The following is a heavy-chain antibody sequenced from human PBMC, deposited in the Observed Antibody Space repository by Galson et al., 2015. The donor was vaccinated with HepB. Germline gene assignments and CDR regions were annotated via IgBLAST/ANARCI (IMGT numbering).Heavy chain of an antibody. J-gene: IGHJ5*02. V-gene: IGHV3-30*02. CDR2: IRYDGSNK. Sequence: SLRLSCAASGFTFSSYGMHWVRQAPGKGLEWVAFIRYDGSNKYYADSVKGRFTISRDNSKNTLYLQMNSLRAEDTAVYYCAKDSGVLRFLEWLLPVAWGQGTLVTVSS. D-gene: IGHD3-3*01. CDR3: AKDSGVLRFLEWLLPVA. CDR1: GFTFSSYG.